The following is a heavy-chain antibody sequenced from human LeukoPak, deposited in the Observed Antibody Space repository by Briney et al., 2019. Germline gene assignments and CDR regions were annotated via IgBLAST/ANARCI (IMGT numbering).Heavy chain of an antibody. V-gene: IGHV4-34*01. J-gene: IGHJ5*02. Sequence: SETLSLTCAVCGGSFSRYYWTWIRQPPGKGLEWIGEINHSGSANYNPSLKSRVTMSVDASKSQFSLRLSSVTAADTAVYYCARLTYSNNWYFRRGLDNWFDPWGQGTLVTVSS. D-gene: IGHD6-13*01. CDR1: GGSFSRYY. CDR2: INHSGSA. CDR3: ARLTYSNNWYFRRGLDNWFDP.